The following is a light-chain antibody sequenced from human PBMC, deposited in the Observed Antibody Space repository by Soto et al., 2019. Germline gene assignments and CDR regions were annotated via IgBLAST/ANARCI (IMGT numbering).Light chain of an antibody. CDR2: GAS. J-gene: IGKJ4*01. Sequence: DIVLTQSPGTLSLSPGERATLSCRASQSVSSSYLAWYQHKPGQAPRLFIYGASRRATGIPDRFSGSGSGTDFTPTSSRLQAEDFAEYYWQQYGSPLTFGGGTKVEIK. CDR1: QSVSSSY. CDR3: QQYGSPLT. V-gene: IGKV3-20*01.